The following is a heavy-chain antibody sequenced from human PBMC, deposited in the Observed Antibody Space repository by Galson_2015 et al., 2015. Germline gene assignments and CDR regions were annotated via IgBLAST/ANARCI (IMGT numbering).Heavy chain of an antibody. D-gene: IGHD2-15*01. V-gene: IGHV4-30-4*01. Sequence: TLSLTCTVSGASISSGDYLWSWIRQPPGRGLEWIGYIYYTGSTHYNPSLKSRITMSIDTSKNQFSLRLSSVTAADTAVYFCARDGNCSGGRCYQPAYYYYFYMDVWGKGTTVTVSS. J-gene: IGHJ6*03. CDR3: ARDGNCSGGRCYQPAYYYYFYMDV. CDR1: GASISSGDYL. CDR2: IYYTGST.